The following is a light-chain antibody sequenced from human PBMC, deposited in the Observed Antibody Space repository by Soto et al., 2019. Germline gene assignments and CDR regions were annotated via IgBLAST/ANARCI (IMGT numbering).Light chain of an antibody. J-gene: IGKJ5*01. Sequence: EIVMTQSPLTLPVTPGEPASISCRSSQSLLYNNTYNYLDWYVQKPGQSPQLLIYFGSNRAPGVADRFSGSGSGTDFTLKINRVEAEDVGTYYCMQALQRLTFGQGTRLEIQ. CDR1: QSLLYNNTYNY. V-gene: IGKV2-28*01. CDR2: FGS. CDR3: MQALQRLT.